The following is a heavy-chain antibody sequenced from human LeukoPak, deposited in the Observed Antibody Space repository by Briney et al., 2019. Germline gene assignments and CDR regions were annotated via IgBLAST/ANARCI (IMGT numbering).Heavy chain of an antibody. CDR3: ARDILATSIAAPYY. Sequence: SETLSLTCTVSGGSISSSTYYWGWIRQPPGKGLEWIGSIFYSGRTYYNPSLKSRVTMSVDTSKNQFSLRLSSVNAADTAVYYCARDILATSIAAPYYWGQGTQVTVSS. CDR1: GGSISSSTYY. D-gene: IGHD6-13*01. CDR2: IFYSGRT. V-gene: IGHV4-39*07. J-gene: IGHJ4*02.